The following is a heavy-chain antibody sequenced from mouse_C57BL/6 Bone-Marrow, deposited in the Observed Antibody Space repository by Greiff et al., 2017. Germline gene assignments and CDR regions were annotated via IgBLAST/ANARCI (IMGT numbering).Heavy chain of an antibody. D-gene: IGHD1-1*02. Sequence: QVQLQQPGAELVMPGASVKLSCKASGYTFTSYWMHWVKQRPGQGLEWIGEIDTSDSYTNYNQKFKGKFTLTVDKSSSTAYMQLSSLTSEDSAVYYCARYQGWCAWFAYWGQGTLVTVSA. CDR1: GYTFTSYW. J-gene: IGHJ3*01. V-gene: IGHV1-69*01. CDR3: ARYQGWCAWFAY. CDR2: IDTSDSYT.